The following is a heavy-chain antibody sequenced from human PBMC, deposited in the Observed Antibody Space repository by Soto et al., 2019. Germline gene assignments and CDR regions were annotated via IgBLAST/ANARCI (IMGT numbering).Heavy chain of an antibody. J-gene: IGHJ4*02. V-gene: IGHV1-2*02. CDR1: GYTFAAYY. CDR2: INPTSGGT. D-gene: IGHD4-17*01. CDR3: ARDPDYGDYWGYFFDS. Sequence: SGYTFAAYYIHWIRQAPGQGLEWMGWINPTSGGTVYAQNFQDRVTMTRDTSISTAYMELRRLNSDDTAVYYCARDPDYGDYWGYFFDSWGQGTPVTVSS.